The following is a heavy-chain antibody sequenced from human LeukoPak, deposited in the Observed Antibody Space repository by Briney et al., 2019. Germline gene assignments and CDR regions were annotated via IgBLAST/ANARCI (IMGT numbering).Heavy chain of an antibody. D-gene: IGHD2-15*01. CDR1: GYTFTSYG. Sequence: ASVKVSCKASGYTFTSYGISWVRQAPGQGLEWMGWISAYNGNTNYAQKLQGRVTMTTDTSTSTAYMELRSLRSDDTAVYYCARRLVSGASGKGAFDIWGQGTMVTVSS. V-gene: IGHV1-18*01. CDR2: ISAYNGNT. J-gene: IGHJ3*02. CDR3: ARRLVSGASGKGAFDI.